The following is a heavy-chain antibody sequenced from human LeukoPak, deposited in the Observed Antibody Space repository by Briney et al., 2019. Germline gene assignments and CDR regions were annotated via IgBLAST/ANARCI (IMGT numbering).Heavy chain of an antibody. CDR1: GFTFSGYW. J-gene: IGHJ4*02. CDR2: IKQDGSEK. CDR3: AKVEVTWTQLWRLDY. V-gene: IGHV3-7*03. D-gene: IGHD5-18*01. Sequence: GGSLRLSCAASGFTFSGYWMSWVRQAPGKGLEWVASIKQDGSEKYYVDSVKGRFTISRDNAKNSLYLQMNSLRAEDTAVYYCAKVEVTWTQLWRLDYWGQGTLVTVSS.